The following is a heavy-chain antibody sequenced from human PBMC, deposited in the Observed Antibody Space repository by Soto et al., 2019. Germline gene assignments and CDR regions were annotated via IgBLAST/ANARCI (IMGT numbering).Heavy chain of an antibody. J-gene: IGHJ5*02. D-gene: IGHD1-26*01. CDR3: ARDGSTWWELLRGVAPQFDP. V-gene: IGHV3-30-3*01. CDR1: GFTFSSYA. CDR2: ISYDGSNK. Sequence: QVQLVESGGGVVQPGRSLRLSCAASGFTFSSYAMHWVRQAPGKGLEGVAVISYDGSNKYYADSVKGRFTISRDNSKNTLYLQMNSLRAEDTAVYYCARDGSTWWELLRGVAPQFDPWGQGTLVTVSS.